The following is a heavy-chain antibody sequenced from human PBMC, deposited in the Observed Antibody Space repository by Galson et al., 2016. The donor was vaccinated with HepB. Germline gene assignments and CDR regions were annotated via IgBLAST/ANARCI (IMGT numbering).Heavy chain of an antibody. Sequence: SLRLSCAASGFTFSDYYMTWIRQAPGKGLEWVSYTGSSGSRIHYADSVKGRFTISRDNAKNSLFLQMNSLRAEDTAMYYCARMAYSSGWYYFDSWGQGTLVTVSS. J-gene: IGHJ4*02. D-gene: IGHD6-19*01. V-gene: IGHV3-11*01. CDR3: ARMAYSSGWYYFDS. CDR1: GFTFSDYY. CDR2: TGSSGSRI.